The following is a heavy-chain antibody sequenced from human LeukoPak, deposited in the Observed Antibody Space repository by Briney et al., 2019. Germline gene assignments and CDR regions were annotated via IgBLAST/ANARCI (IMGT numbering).Heavy chain of an antibody. CDR2: FDPEDGET. D-gene: IGHD6-19*01. CDR1: GYTLTELS. Sequence: ASVKVSCKVSGYTLTELSMHWVRQAPGKRLEWMGGFDPEDGETIYAQNFQGRVTMTGDTSTDTAYMGLSSLRSEDTAVYYCARGLGTVAGPGDYYYYMDVWGKGTTVTISS. J-gene: IGHJ6*03. CDR3: ARGLGTVAGPGDYYYYMDV. V-gene: IGHV1-24*01.